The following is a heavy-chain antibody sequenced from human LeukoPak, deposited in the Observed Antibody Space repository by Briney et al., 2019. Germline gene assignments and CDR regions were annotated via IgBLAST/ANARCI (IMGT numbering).Heavy chain of an antibody. CDR2: ISYDGSNK. CDR1: GFTFSSYA. Sequence: GRSLRLSCAASGFTFSSYAMHWVRQAPGKGLEWVAVISYDGSNKYYADSVKGRFTISRDNAKSSLYLQMNSLRADDTAVYYCTRDPGHYRDYWGQGTLVTVSS. CDR3: TRDPGHYRDY. D-gene: IGHD3-3*01. J-gene: IGHJ4*02. V-gene: IGHV3-30-3*01.